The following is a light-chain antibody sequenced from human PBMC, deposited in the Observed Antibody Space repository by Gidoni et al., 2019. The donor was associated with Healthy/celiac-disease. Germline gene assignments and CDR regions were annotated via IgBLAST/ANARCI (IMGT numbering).Light chain of an antibody. V-gene: IGKV3-11*01. J-gene: IGKJ2*01. Sequence: EIVLTQSPATLSLSPGERATLPCSASKSVSSYLAWYQQKPGQAPRLLIYDASNRATGIPARFSGSGSGTDFTLTISSLEPEDCAVYYCQQRSNWPPNTFGQGTKLEIK. CDR1: KSVSSY. CDR3: QQRSNWPPNT. CDR2: DAS.